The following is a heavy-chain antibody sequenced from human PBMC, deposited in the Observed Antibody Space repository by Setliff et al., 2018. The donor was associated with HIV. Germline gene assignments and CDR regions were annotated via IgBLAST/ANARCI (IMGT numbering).Heavy chain of an antibody. CDR3: ARDRSTWNYGKNYMDV. CDR2: INHSGST. CDR1: GGSMNSYY. Sequence: ETLSLTCTVSGGSMNSYYWNWIRQPPGKGLEWIGEINHSGSTNYNPSLKSRVTISVDTSKNQFSLKLSSVTAADTAVYYCARDRSTWNYGKNYMDVWGKGTTVTVSS. V-gene: IGHV4-34*01. D-gene: IGHD1-7*01. J-gene: IGHJ6*03.